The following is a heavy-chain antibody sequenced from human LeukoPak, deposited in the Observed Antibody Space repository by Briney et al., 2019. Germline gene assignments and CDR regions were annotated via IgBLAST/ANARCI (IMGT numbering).Heavy chain of an antibody. D-gene: IGHD3-3*01. V-gene: IGHV3-48*01. Sequence: GGSLRLSCAASGFTFSSYSMNWVRQAPGKGLEWVSYISSSSSTIYYADSVKGRFTISRDNAKNSLYLQMNSLRAEDTAVYYCARVIREFWSERDYWGQGTLVTVSS. J-gene: IGHJ4*02. CDR3: ARVIREFWSERDY. CDR1: GFTFSSYS. CDR2: ISSSSSTI.